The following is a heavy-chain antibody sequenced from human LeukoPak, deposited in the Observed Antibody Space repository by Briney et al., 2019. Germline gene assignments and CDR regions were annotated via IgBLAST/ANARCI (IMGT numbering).Heavy chain of an antibody. CDR1: GGTFSSYA. Sequence: GSSVEVSCKASGGTFSSYAISWVRRAPGQGLEWMGGIIPIFGTANYAQKFQGRVTITADKSTSTAYMELSRLRSDDTAVYYCARVQGRFCGGDCYPFDYWGQGTLVTVSS. CDR2: IIPIFGTA. J-gene: IGHJ4*02. CDR3: ARVQGRFCGGDCYPFDY. V-gene: IGHV1-69*06. D-gene: IGHD2-21*02.